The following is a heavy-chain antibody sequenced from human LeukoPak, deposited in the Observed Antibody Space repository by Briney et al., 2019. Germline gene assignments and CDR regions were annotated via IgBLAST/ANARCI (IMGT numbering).Heavy chain of an antibody. CDR2: ISYDGSNK. V-gene: IGHV3-30*04. D-gene: IGHD2-2*01. CDR1: GFTFSSYA. J-gene: IGHJ4*02. Sequence: GGSLRLSCAASGFTFSSYAMHWVRQAPGKGLEWVAVISYDGSNKYYADSVRGRFTISRDNSKNTLYLQMNSLRAEDTAVYYCARDYCSSTSCLSDYWGQGTLVTVSS. CDR3: ARDYCSSTSCLSDY.